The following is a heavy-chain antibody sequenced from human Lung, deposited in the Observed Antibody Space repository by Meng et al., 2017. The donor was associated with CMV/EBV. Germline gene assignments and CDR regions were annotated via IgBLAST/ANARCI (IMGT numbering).Heavy chain of an antibody. CDR2: IRWNSDNK. D-gene: IGHD3-22*01. Sequence: SLKISCTASGFRFDGNASHRVRQRPGKGLEWVSGIRWNSDNKGYADFVKGRFTISRDNARNYLYLQMNSLRTEDTAFHFCAKDDDYHDSSGYYSNWGQGTLVTVSS. CDR1: GFRFDGNA. CDR3: AKDDDYHDSSGYYSN. V-gene: IGHV3-9*01. J-gene: IGHJ4*02.